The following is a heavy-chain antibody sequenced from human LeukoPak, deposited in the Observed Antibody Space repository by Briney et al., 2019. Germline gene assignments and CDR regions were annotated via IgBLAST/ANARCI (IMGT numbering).Heavy chain of an antibody. D-gene: IGHD3-10*01. V-gene: IGHV4-38-2*02. Sequence: SETLSLTCTVSGYSISSGYYWGWIRQPPGKGLEWIGSIYHSGSTYYNPSLKSRVTISVDTSKNQFSLKLSSVTAADTAVYYCARANYYGSGSYSGFDPWGQGTLVTVSS. J-gene: IGHJ5*02. CDR1: GYSISSGYY. CDR3: ARANYYGSGSYSGFDP. CDR2: IYHSGST.